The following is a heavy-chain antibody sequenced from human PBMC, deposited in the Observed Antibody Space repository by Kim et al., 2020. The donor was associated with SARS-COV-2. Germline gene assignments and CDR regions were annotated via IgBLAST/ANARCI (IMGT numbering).Heavy chain of an antibody. CDR3: ANLYYYDSSGYYLDY. Sequence: GGSLRLSCAASGFTFSSYAMHWVRQAPGKGLEWVAVISYDGSNKYYADSVKGRFTISRDNSKNTLYLQMNSLRAEDTAVYYCANLYYYDSSGYYLDYWGQGTLVTVSS. V-gene: IGHV3-30*04. CDR1: GFTFSSYA. CDR2: ISYDGSNK. D-gene: IGHD3-22*01. J-gene: IGHJ4*02.